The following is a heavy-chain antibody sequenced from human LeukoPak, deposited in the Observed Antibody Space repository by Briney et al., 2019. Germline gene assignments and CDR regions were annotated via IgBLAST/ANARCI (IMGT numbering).Heavy chain of an antibody. CDR1: GGSISSGGYY. Sequence: PSETLSLTCTVSGGSISSGGYYWSWIRQHPGKGLEWIGYIYYSGSTYYNPSLKSRVTISVDTSKNQFSLKLSSVTAADTAVYYCARPRSRSGTTVQYYFDYWGQGTLVTVSS. V-gene: IGHV4-31*03. J-gene: IGHJ4*02. CDR3: ARPRSRSGTTVQYYFDY. D-gene: IGHD1-7*01. CDR2: IYYSGST.